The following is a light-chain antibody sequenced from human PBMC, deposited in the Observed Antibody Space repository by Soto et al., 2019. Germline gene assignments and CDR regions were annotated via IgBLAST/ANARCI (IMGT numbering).Light chain of an antibody. J-gene: IGKJ1*01. CDR3: QQYHSFPPT. Sequence: VIWMTQSPSLLTASVGDRVTISCRVSQDISTYLAWYRQKPGKAPDLLIFDASSLENGVPSRFSGSGSGTAFSLTISRLQPADFATYYCQQYHSFPPTFGQGTKVEVE. CDR2: DAS. CDR1: QDISTY. V-gene: IGKV1D-8*01.